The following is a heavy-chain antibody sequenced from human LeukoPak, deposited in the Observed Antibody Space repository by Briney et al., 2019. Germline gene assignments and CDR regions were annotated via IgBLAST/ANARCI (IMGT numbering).Heavy chain of an antibody. J-gene: IGHJ4*02. CDR2: ISYDGSNK. Sequence: GGSLRLSCAASGFTFSGSTMHWVRQAPGKGLEWVAVISYDGSNKYYADSVKGRFTIFRANSKNTLYLQMNSLTTEDTAVYYCARGSGYLETFDYWGQGTLVTVPS. CDR1: GFTFSGST. CDR3: ARGSGYLETFDY. D-gene: IGHD3-22*01. V-gene: IGHV3-30*04.